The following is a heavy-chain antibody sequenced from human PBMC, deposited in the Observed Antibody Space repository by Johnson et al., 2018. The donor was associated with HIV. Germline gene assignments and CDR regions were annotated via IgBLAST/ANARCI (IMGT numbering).Heavy chain of an antibody. Sequence: EVQLVESGGGLVQPGGSLRLSCAASAFTFDDYAMHWVRQVPGKGLEWVSGISWNSGSIGYADSVKGRFTISRDNAKNSLYLQMNSLRAEDTALYYCAASPEDLRAFDIWGQGTMVTVSS. CDR2: ISWNSGSI. J-gene: IGHJ3*02. D-gene: IGHD2-15*01. CDR3: AASPEDLRAFDI. V-gene: IGHV3-9*01. CDR1: AFTFDDYA.